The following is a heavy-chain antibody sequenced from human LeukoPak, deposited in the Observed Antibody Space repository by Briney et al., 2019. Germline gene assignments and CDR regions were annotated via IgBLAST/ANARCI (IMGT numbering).Heavy chain of an antibody. CDR2: IYAGDSDT. J-gene: IGHJ4*02. V-gene: IGHV5-51*01. CDR3: ARLFSGYDYYLDY. CDR1: GYSFTSYW. D-gene: IGHD5-12*01. Sequence: GESLKISCKRSGYSFTSYWIGWVRQLPGKGRGWMGIIYAGDSDTRCSPTFQAQVTISADKAIRTTYLQWSSLKGSDTAMYYCARLFSGYDYYLDYWGQGTLVTVSS.